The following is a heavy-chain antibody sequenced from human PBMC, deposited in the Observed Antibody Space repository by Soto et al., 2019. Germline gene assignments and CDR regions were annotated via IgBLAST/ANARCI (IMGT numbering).Heavy chain of an antibody. Sequence: PSETLSLTCTVSGGSISSYYWSWIRQPPGKGLEWIGYIYYSGSTNYNPSLKSRVTISVDTSKNQFSLKLSSVTAADTAVYYCARSEYSLYYYSGRAVWGQVTTVTVSS. CDR1: GGSISSYY. D-gene: IGHD4-4*01. CDR3: ARSEYSLYYYSGRAV. V-gene: IGHV4-59*01. J-gene: IGHJ6*02. CDR2: IYYSGST.